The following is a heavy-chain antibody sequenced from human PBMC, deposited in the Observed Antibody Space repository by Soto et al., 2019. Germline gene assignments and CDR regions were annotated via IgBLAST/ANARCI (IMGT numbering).Heavy chain of an antibody. CDR2: MNTDSGHA. CDR3: ARGPPEDIVVVVAATRRAFDS. J-gene: IGHJ3*02. D-gene: IGHD2-15*01. CDR1: GYTFTSYD. V-gene: IGHV1-8*01. Sequence: ASVKVSCKTSGYTFTSYDMNWVRQAPGRGLEWMGWMNTDSGHAESAQRFQGRVTMTRDTSTSTVHMELSSLTSDDTAVYYCARGPPEDIVVVVAATRRAFDSWGQGTMDTVSS.